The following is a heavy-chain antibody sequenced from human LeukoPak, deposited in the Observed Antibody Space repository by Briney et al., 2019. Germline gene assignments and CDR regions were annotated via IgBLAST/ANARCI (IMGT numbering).Heavy chain of an antibody. Sequence: ASVKVSCKASGYTFTSYDINGVRQATGQGLERMGWMNPNSGNTGSAPKFQGRVTMTRNTSISTAYMELSSLRSEDTAVYYCARTMATTYYYYYYMDVWGKGTTVTVSS. CDR2: MNPNSGNT. CDR3: ARTMATTYYYYYYMDV. J-gene: IGHJ6*03. D-gene: IGHD1-26*01. CDR1: GYTFTSYD. V-gene: IGHV1-8*01.